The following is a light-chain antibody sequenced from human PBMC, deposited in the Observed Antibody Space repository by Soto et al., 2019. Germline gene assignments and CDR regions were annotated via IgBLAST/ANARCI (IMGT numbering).Light chain of an antibody. Sequence: IQMTQSPSSPSASVGDRVTITCRASQSISSSLNGYQQKPGNAPKLRLYAASILQSGVPSRFSGSGSGTDFTLTIRCLQPEDFATDYCQQSYSTPYTFGQETKLEIE. CDR2: AAS. J-gene: IGKJ2*01. V-gene: IGKV1-39*01. CDR1: QSISSS. CDR3: QQSYSTPYT.